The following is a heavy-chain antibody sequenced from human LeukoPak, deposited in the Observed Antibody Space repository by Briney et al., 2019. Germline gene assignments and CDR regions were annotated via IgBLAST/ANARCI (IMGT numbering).Heavy chain of an antibody. D-gene: IGHD2-2*03. J-gene: IGHJ3*02. CDR1: GFTFSSYS. CDR3: ARGTWIDDAFDI. V-gene: IGHV3-21*01. CDR2: ISSSSSYI. Sequence: GGSLTLSCAASGFTFSSYSMNWVRQAPGKGLEWVSSISSSSSYIYYADSVKGRFTISRDNAKNSLYLQMNSLRAEDTAVYYCARGTWIDDAFDIWGQGTMVTVSS.